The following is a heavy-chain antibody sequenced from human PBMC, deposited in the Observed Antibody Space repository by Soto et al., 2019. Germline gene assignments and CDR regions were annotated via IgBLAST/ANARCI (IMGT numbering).Heavy chain of an antibody. V-gene: IGHV3-43*01. Sequence: GALRLSCAASVFTFDAYTMHWVRQAPGKGLEWVSLISWDGGSTYYADSVKGRFTISRDNSKNSLYLQMNSLRTEDTALYYCAKEIMRWELPDYWGQGTLVTVSS. CDR3: AKEIMRWELPDY. CDR1: VFTFDAYT. CDR2: ISWDGGST. J-gene: IGHJ4*02. D-gene: IGHD1-26*01.